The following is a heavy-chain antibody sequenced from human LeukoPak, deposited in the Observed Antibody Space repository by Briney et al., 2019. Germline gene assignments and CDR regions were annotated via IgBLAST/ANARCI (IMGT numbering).Heavy chain of an antibody. CDR1: GFTFSNYG. V-gene: IGHV3-33*01. CDR2: IWYDGSNK. D-gene: IGHD6-13*01. J-gene: IGHJ4*02. Sequence: PGGSLRLSCAASGFTFSNYGMHWVRQAPGKGLEWVAIIWYDGSNKYYADSVKGRFTISRDNSKNTLYLQMNSLRAEDTAVYYCARDRDVYSSRWNRSFAYWGQGTLVTVSA. CDR3: ARDRDVYSSRWNRSFAY.